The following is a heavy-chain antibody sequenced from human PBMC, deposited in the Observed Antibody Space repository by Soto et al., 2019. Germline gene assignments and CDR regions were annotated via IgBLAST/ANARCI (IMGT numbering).Heavy chain of an antibody. CDR1: GGSFSGYY. D-gene: IGHD4-17*01. Sequence: SETLSLTCAVYGGSFSGYYWSWIRQPPGKGLEWIGEINHSGSTNYNPSLKSRVTISVDTSKNQFSLKLSSVIAADTAVYYCARGRGYDYGGQKRPVYSVWGQGTTVTVSS. CDR3: ARGRGYDYGGQKRPVYSV. CDR2: INHSGST. V-gene: IGHV4-34*01. J-gene: IGHJ6*02.